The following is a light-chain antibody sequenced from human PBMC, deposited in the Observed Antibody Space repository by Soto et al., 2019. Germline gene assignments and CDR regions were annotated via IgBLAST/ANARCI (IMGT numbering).Light chain of an antibody. V-gene: IGKV1-12*01. CDR3: HQSVNFFPT. Sequence: DIQMTQSPSSLSASVGDRVTITCRASQSISNWLAWYQQKPGKAPKLLIYAASTLQSGVPSRFGGSGSGTDFTLTISSLQPEDFATYYCHQSVNFFPTFGGGTKVEIK. CDR1: QSISNW. CDR2: AAS. J-gene: IGKJ4*01.